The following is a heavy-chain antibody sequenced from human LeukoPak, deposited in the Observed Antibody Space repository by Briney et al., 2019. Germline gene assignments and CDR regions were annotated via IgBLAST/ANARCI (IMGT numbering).Heavy chain of an antibody. D-gene: IGHD2-15*01. Sequence: PSETLSLTCTVCGGSVSSGSDYWSWIRQPPGKGLEWIGYIQYSGSTNYNPSLKSRVTISVDTSKNQFSLELSSVTAADTAVYYCARGGCSGGSCPGWFDPWAQGPLATASP. CDR2: IQYSGST. CDR1: GGSVSSGSDY. V-gene: IGHV4-61*01. J-gene: IGHJ5*02. CDR3: ARGGCSGGSCPGWFDP.